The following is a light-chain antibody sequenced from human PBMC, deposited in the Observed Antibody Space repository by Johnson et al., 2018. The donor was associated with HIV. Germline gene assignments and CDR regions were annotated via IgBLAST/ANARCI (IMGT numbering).Light chain of an antibody. V-gene: IGLV1-51*01. CDR1: TSNIGNNY. CDR3: GTWDSNLSVYV. Sequence: QSVLTQPPSVSAAPGHKVTISCSGSTSNIGNNYVSWYQQFPGTAPKLLIYDNNKRPSGIPDRFSGSKSGTSATLGITGLQTGDEADYYCGTWDSNLSVYVFGTGTKVSVL. J-gene: IGLJ1*01. CDR2: DNN.